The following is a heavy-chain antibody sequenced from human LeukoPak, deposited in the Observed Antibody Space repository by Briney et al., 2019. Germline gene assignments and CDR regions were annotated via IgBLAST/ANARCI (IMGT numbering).Heavy chain of an antibody. D-gene: IGHD3-9*01. J-gene: IGHJ6*02. CDR3: XXXXYXILTLPDHAYYGMDV. Sequence: PGGSLRLSCAASGFTFSSYAMHWVRQAPGKGLEWVAVISYDGSNKYYADSVKGRFTISRDNSKNTLYLQMNSLRAEDTAVYYXXXXXYXILTLPDHAYYGMDVWGQGTTVTVSS. CDR1: GFTFSSYA. CDR2: ISYDGSNK. V-gene: IGHV3-30*14.